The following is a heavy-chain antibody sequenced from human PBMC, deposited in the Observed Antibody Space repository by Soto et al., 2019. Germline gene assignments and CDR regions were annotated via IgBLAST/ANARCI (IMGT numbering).Heavy chain of an antibody. J-gene: IGHJ4*02. V-gene: IGHV3-7*01. CDR3: ARRSYSGAGDC. CDR2: IKQDGSEK. CDR1: GFNFGRYW. D-gene: IGHD2-15*01. Sequence: CMRLSCVASGFNFGRYWMSWVRQAPGKGLEWVANIKQDGSEKNYVDSMKGRFTIYRDNAKNSVYLQMNSLRAEDTAVYYCARRSYSGAGDCWGQGTLVTVSS.